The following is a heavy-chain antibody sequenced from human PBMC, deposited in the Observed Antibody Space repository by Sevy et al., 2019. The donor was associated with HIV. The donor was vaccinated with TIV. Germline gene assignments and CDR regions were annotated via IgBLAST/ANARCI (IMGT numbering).Heavy chain of an antibody. CDR2: ISSSGSTI. D-gene: IGHD3-3*01. J-gene: IGHJ4*02. V-gene: IGHV3-11*01. CDR3: ARVPYYDFWSGYFDY. CDR1: GFTFSDYY. Sequence: GGSLRLSCAASGFTFSDYYMSWIRKAPGKGLGWVSYISSSGSTIYYADSVKGRFTISRDNAKNSLYLQMNSLRAEDTAVYYCARVPYYDFWSGYFDYWGQGTLVTVSS.